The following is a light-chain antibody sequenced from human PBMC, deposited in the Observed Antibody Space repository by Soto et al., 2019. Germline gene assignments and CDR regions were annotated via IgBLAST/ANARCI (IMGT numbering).Light chain of an antibody. CDR2: EGS. Sequence: QSVLTQPASVSGSPGQSITISCTGTSSDVGSYNLVSWYQQHPGKAPKLMIYEGSKRPSGVSNRFSGSKSGNTASLTISGLQAEDDADYYCCSYAGSSTFPRVFGTGTKVTVL. V-gene: IGLV2-23*03. CDR1: SSDVGSYNL. J-gene: IGLJ1*01. CDR3: CSYAGSSTFPRV.